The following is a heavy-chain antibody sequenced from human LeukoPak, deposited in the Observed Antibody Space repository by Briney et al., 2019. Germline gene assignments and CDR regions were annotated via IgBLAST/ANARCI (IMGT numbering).Heavy chain of an antibody. J-gene: IGHJ5*02. D-gene: IGHD3-10*01. CDR2: IIPIFGTA. Sequence: ASVKVSCKASGGTFSCYAISWVRQAPGQGLEWMGGIIPIFGTANYAQKFQGRVTITADESTSTAYMELSSLRSEDTAVYYCARDPPQGLLWFGESENWFDPWGQGTLVTVSS. CDR1: GGTFSCYA. V-gene: IGHV1-69*13. CDR3: ARDPPQGLLWFGESENWFDP.